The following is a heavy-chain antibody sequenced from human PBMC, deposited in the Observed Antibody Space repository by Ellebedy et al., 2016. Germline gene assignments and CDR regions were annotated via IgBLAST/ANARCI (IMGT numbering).Heavy chain of an antibody. D-gene: IGHD2-2*01. CDR2: ISSSSSYT. Sequence: GESLKISXAASGFTFSDYYMSWIRQAPGKGLEWVSYISSSSSYTNYADSVKGRFTISRDNAKNSLYLQMNSLRAEDTAVYYCARDGVVVVPAAMAREGWYFDLWGRGTLVTVSS. J-gene: IGHJ2*01. CDR1: GFTFSDYY. V-gene: IGHV3-11*05. CDR3: ARDGVVVVPAAMAREGWYFDL.